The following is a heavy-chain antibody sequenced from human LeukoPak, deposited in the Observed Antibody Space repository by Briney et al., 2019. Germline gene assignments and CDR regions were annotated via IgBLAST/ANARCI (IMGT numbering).Heavy chain of an antibody. V-gene: IGHV4-34*01. CDR2: INHSGST. D-gene: IGHD2-21*02. J-gene: IGHJ4*02. Sequence: SETLSLTCAVYGGSFSGYYWSWIRQPPGKGLEWIGEINHSGSTNYNPSLKSRVTISVDTSKNQFSLKLSSVTAADTAVYYCARGLFPSIVVVTAIHYFDYWGQGTLVTVSS. CDR3: ARGLFPSIVVVTAIHYFDY. CDR1: GGSFSGYY.